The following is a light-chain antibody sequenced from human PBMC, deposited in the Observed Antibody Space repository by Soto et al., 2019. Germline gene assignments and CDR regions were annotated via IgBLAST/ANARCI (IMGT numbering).Light chain of an antibody. V-gene: IGKV1-27*01. CDR1: QGISKY. CDR3: QKCNSAPLT. Sequence: DIQMTQSPSSLSASVGDRVTITCRASQGISKYLAWYQQKPGKVPKLLIYAASTLQSGVPTRFSGSGSGTDFTLTISSLQPEDVATYYCQKCNSAPLTFGGGTKVEIK. CDR2: AAS. J-gene: IGKJ4*01.